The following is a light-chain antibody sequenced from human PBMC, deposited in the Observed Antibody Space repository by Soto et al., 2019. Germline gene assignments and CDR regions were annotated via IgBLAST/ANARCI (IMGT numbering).Light chain of an antibody. CDR2: EVT. CDR3: CSHVQPNPLV. Sequence: QSALTQPASVSGSPGQSITISCTETSSGFGTYNLVSWYQQNPGKAPKLMIYEVTKRPSGVSNRFSGSQSGNTASLTISGLQAEDEADYYCCSHVQPNPLVCGRGTKLTVL. J-gene: IGLJ3*02. CDR1: SSGFGTYNL. V-gene: IGLV2-23*02.